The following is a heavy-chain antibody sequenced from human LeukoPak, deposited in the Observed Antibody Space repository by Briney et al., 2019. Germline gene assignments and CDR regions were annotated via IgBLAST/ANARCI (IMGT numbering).Heavy chain of an antibody. CDR1: GFTFSNYA. CDR2: ISYDGSNK. CDR3: AKDPPYGGNYGEYFQH. D-gene: IGHD4-23*01. Sequence: SGGSLRLSCAASGFTFSNYAMHWVRQAPGKGLEWVAVISYDGSNKYSVESVRGRFTNSRDNSKNTLYLQMNSLRAEDTAVYYCAKDPPYGGNYGEYFQHWGQGTLVTVSS. J-gene: IGHJ1*01. V-gene: IGHV3-30*18.